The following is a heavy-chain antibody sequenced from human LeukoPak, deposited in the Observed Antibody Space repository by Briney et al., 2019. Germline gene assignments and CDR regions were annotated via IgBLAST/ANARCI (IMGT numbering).Heavy chain of an antibody. CDR1: GFTFSSYA. D-gene: IGHD6-19*01. V-gene: IGHV3-30-3*01. CDR2: ISYDGSNK. Sequence: GGSLRLSCAASGFTFSSYAMDWVRQAPGKGVEWVAVISYDGSNKFYADSVKGRFTISRDHSKNPLYLQLTSLRTEDTAVYYCARDSGWVTDFDYWGQGTLVTVSS. CDR3: ARDSGWVTDFDY. J-gene: IGHJ4*02.